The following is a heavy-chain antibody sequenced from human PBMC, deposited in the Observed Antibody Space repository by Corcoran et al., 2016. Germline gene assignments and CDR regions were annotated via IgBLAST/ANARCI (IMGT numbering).Heavy chain of an antibody. D-gene: IGHD3-22*01. CDR1: GGSISSYY. CDR3: ARVYDSSGYYPQFDY. CDR2: IYYSGST. Sequence: QVQLQESGPGLVKPSETLSLTCTVSGGSISSYYWSWIRQPPGKGLEWIGYIYYSGSTNYNPSLKSRVTISVDTSKNQFSLKLSSVTAADTAVYYWARVYDSSGYYPQFDYWGQGTLVTVSS. J-gene: IGHJ4*02. V-gene: IGHV4-59*01.